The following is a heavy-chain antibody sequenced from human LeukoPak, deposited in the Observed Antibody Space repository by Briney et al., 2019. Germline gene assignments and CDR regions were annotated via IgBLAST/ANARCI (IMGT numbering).Heavy chain of an antibody. V-gene: IGHV3-21*01. J-gene: IGHJ3*02. CDR3: ARLSSSGAFDI. Sequence: GGSLRLSCAASGFTFSSYSMNWVRQAPGKGLEWVSSISSSSSYIYYADSVKGRFTISRDNAKNSLYLQMNSLRAEDTAVYYCARLSSSGAFDIWGQGTMVTVSS. CDR2: ISSSSSYI. CDR1: GFTFSSYS. D-gene: IGHD6-6*01.